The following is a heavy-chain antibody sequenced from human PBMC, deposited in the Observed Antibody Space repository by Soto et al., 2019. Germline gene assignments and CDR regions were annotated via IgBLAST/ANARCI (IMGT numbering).Heavy chain of an antibody. CDR1: GFTFSSYS. CDR3: ARAKYYVSPGDIDY. Sequence: EVQLVESGGGLVQPGGSLRLSCAASGFTFSSYSMNWVRQAPGKGLEWVSYISSSSSTIYYADSVKGRFTISRDNAKNSLYLQMTSLTAEDTSVYYCARAKYYVSPGDIDYCGQGTLVTVSS. D-gene: IGHD3-10*02. CDR2: ISSSSSTI. J-gene: IGHJ4*02. V-gene: IGHV3-48*01.